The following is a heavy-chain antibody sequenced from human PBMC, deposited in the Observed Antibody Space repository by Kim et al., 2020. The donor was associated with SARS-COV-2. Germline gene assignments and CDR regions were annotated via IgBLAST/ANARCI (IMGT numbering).Heavy chain of an antibody. Sequence: GGSLRLSCAASGFTFSSYAMHWVRQAPGKGLEWVAVISYDGSNKYYADSVKGRFTISRDNSKNTLYLQMNSLRAEDTAVYYCARDLSGSYFGENYWGQGTLVTVSS. CDR2: ISYDGSNK. J-gene: IGHJ4*02. V-gene: IGHV3-30-3*01. D-gene: IGHD1-26*01. CDR3: ARDLSGSYFGENY. CDR1: GFTFSSYA.